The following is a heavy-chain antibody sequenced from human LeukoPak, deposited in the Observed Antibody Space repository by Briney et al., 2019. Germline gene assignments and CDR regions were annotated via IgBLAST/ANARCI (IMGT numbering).Heavy chain of an antibody. CDR1: GYTFTGYY. Sequence: ASVKVSCKASGYTFTGYYRHWVRQAPGQGLEWMGWISAYNGNTNYAQKLQGRVTMTADTSTSTAYMELRSLRSDDTAVCYCARDSSLEVTGLDAFDIWGQGTMVTVSS. CDR3: ARDSSLEVTGLDAFDI. CDR2: ISAYNGNT. J-gene: IGHJ3*02. D-gene: IGHD2-21*02. V-gene: IGHV1-18*04.